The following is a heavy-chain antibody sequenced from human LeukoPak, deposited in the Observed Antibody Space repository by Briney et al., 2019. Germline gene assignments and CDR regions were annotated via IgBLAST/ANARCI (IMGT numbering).Heavy chain of an antibody. Sequence: SETLSLTCTVSGGSISSYYWSWIRQPPGKGLEWIGYIYYSGSTNYNPSLKSRVTISVDTSENQFSLKLSSVTAADTAVYYCARHRRYCSGGSCYGNWFDPWGQGTLVTVSS. D-gene: IGHD2-15*01. CDR3: ARHRRYCSGGSCYGNWFDP. V-gene: IGHV4-59*08. J-gene: IGHJ5*02. CDR2: IYYSGST. CDR1: GGSISSYY.